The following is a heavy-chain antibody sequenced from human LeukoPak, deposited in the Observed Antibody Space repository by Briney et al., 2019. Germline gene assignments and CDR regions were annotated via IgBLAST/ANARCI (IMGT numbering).Heavy chain of an antibody. V-gene: IGHV4-61*02. CDR3: AGTLGYYFDY. CDR2: IYTSGST. Sequence: TLSLTCTVSGGSISSGSYYWSWIRQPAGKGLEWIGRIYTSGSTNYNPSLKSRVTISVDTSKNQFSLKLSSVTAADTAVYYCAGTLGYYFDYRGQGTLVTVSS. J-gene: IGHJ4*02. CDR1: GGSISSGSYY. D-gene: IGHD7-27*01.